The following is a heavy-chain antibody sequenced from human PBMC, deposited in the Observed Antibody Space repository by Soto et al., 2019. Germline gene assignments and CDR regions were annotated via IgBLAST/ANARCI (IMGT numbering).Heavy chain of an antibody. CDR3: ARDCLTGDPREAFDC. Sequence: VQLVESGGGLVNPGESLRLSCAASGFTFGAYSLSWVRQAPGKGLEWVSSINPSGTDIHYADSVEGRFTISRDNARSSLYLQMISLRVDDTAVYYCARDCLTGDPREAFDCWGQGTLVTVSS. J-gene: IGHJ4*02. D-gene: IGHD7-27*01. CDR2: INPSGTDI. V-gene: IGHV3-21*01. CDR1: GFTFGAYS.